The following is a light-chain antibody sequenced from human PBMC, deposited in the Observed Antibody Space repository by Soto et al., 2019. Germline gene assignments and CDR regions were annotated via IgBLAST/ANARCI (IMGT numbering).Light chain of an antibody. J-gene: IGLJ3*02. CDR1: SGHSSYA. Sequence: QLVLTQSPSASASLRATVKLTCTLSSGHSSYAIAWHQQQPEKGPRFLMKVNSDGSHNKGDGIPDRFSGSSSGAERYLTISSLQSEDEADYYCQTWGTGIRVFGGGTKVTVL. V-gene: IGLV4-69*01. CDR3: QTWGTGIRV. CDR2: VNSDGSH.